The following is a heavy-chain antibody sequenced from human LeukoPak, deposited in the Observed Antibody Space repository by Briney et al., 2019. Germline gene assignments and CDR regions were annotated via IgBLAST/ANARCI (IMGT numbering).Heavy chain of an antibody. J-gene: IGHJ3*02. CDR1: GGSISDYY. CDR3: AREKDTGSNHAKIRYDI. Sequence: LGTLCLTCAVSGGSISDYYLSWVRQPPGKGLEWVGWIFGSGSSNYNPSLKSRLTISVDTSKNQCSLKLTAATAADTAVYYCAREKDTGSNHAKIRYDIWGQRTMVTVSS. D-gene: IGHD1-26*01. CDR2: IFGSGSS. V-gene: IGHV4-59*01.